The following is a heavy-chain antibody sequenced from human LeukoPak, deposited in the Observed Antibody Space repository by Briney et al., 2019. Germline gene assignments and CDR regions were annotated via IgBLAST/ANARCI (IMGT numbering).Heavy chain of an antibody. CDR3: ERSGGSYFDY. D-gene: IGHD2-15*01. CDR2: IYYTGST. V-gene: IGHV4-59*12. J-gene: IGHJ4*02. CDR1: GGSISSYY. Sequence: SETLSLTCTVSGGSISSYYWSWIRQPPGKGLEWIGYIYYTGSTNYNPSLKSRVTISVDTSKNQFSLKLSSVTAADTAVYYCERSGGSYFDYWGQGILVTVSS.